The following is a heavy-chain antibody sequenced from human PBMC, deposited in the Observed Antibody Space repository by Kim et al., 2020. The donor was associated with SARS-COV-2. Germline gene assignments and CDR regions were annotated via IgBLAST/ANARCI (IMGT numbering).Heavy chain of an antibody. J-gene: IGHJ5*02. CDR3: ARDLYCSSTSCYNINARAVAGTKWFDP. V-gene: IGHV3-21*01. Sequence: GGSLRLSCAASGFTFSSYSMNWVRQAPGKGLEWVSSISSSSSYIYYADSVKGRFTISRDNAKNSLYLQMNSLRAEDTAVYYCARDLYCSSTSCYNINARAVAGTKWFDPWGQGTLVTVSS. CDR2: ISSSSSYI. D-gene: IGHD2-2*02. CDR1: GFTFSSYS.